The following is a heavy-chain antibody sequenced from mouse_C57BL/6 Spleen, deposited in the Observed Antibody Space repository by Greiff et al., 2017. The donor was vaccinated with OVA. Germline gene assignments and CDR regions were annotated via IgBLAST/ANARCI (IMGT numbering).Heavy chain of an antibody. Sequence: EVQLQQSGPALVQPGASVKISCKASGYTFTDYYMNWVKQSHGKSLEWIGDINPNNGGTSYNQKFKGKATLTVDKSSSTAYMELRSLTSEDSAVYYCARDNYYFDYWGQGTTLTVSS. CDR1: GYTFTDYY. CDR3: ARDNYYFDY. J-gene: IGHJ2*01. D-gene: IGHD1-3*01. CDR2: INPNNGGT. V-gene: IGHV1-26*01.